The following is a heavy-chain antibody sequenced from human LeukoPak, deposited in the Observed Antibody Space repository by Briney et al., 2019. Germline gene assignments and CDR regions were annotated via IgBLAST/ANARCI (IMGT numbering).Heavy chain of an antibody. CDR2: IYTSGST. CDR3: ARALGADTAMVNDYYYYMDV. CDR1: GGSISSYY. V-gene: IGHV4-4*07. D-gene: IGHD5-18*01. Sequence: SETLSLTCTVSGGSISSYYWSWIRQPAGKGLEWIGRIYTSGSTNYNPSLKSRVTISVDTSKNQFSLKLSSVTAADTAVYYCARALGADTAMVNDYYYYMDVWGKGTTVTISS. J-gene: IGHJ6*03.